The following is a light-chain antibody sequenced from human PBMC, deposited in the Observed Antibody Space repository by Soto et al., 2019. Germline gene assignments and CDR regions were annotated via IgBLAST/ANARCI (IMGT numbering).Light chain of an antibody. J-gene: IGLJ3*02. Sequence: QSVLTQPPSVSETPGQRVTISCSGSNSNIGYISVYWYQQLPGTAPKLLIYRSHERPSGVPDRFSGSKSGTSASLAISGLRSEDEADYSCATWDDNLSGVVFGGGTKLTVL. CDR2: RSH. V-gene: IGLV1-47*01. CDR3: ATWDDNLSGVV. CDR1: NSNIGYIS.